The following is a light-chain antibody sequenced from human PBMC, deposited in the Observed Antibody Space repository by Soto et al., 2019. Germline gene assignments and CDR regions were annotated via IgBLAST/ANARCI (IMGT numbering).Light chain of an antibody. CDR3: QQLNAYPHS. V-gene: IGKV1-5*03. CDR2: KAS. CDR1: QSISSW. J-gene: IGKJ4*01. Sequence: DIQMTQSPSTLSASVGDRVTITCRASQSISSWLAWYQQKPGKAPKLLIYKASSLESGVPSRFSGSGSGTEFTLTISSLQPEDFATYYCQQLNAYPHSFGGGTKVEIK.